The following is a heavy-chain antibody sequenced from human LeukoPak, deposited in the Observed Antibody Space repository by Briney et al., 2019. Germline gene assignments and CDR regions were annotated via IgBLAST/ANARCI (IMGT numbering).Heavy chain of an antibody. V-gene: IGHV3-30*18. D-gene: IGHD6-19*01. CDR2: LSFDGSSE. Sequence: GRSLRLSCAASGFAFSTYGIHWVRQAPGKGLEWVAVLSFDGSSEYYADSAKGRFTVSRDNSKNTLYLQMNSLRDEDTAVYYCAKGSGSSGWNDLLGVVDYWGQGTLVTVSS. CDR1: GFAFSTYG. J-gene: IGHJ4*02. CDR3: AKGSGSSGWNDLLGVVDY.